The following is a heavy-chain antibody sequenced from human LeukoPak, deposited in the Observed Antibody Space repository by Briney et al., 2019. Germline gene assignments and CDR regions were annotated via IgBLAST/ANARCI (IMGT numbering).Heavy chain of an antibody. CDR2: IKQDGSEK. CDR1: GFTFSSYW. V-gene: IGHV3-7*01. J-gene: IGHJ4*02. D-gene: IGHD2-21*01. CDR3: ARDRFPDDEYFDY. Sequence: GGSLRLSCAASGFTFSSYWMSWVRQAPGKGLEWVANIKQDGSEKYYVDSVKGRFTISRDNAKNSLYLQMNSLRAEDTAVYYCARDRFPDDEYFDYWGQGTLVTVSS.